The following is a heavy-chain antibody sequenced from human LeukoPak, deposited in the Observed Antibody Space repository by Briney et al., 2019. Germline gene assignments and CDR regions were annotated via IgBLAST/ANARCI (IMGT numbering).Heavy chain of an antibody. Sequence: GGSLRLSCAASGFTFSTYGMNWVRQAPGKGLEWVSTICRSGDITYNADSVKGRFTISRDNSKNTLYLQMSSLRAEDTAIYYCATGSTAVAGTKYWGQGILVTVSS. V-gene: IGHV3-23*01. CDR2: ICRSGDIT. CDR3: ATGSTAVAGTKY. D-gene: IGHD6-19*01. CDR1: GFTFSTYG. J-gene: IGHJ4*02.